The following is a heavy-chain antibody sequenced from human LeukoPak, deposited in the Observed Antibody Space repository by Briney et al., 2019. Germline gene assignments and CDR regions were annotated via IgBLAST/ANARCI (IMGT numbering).Heavy chain of an antibody. V-gene: IGHV4-4*07. Sequence: SETLSLTCTVSSGSINSYYWGWVRQPAGRGLEWIGRIYTTGNTNYNPSLKSRLTMSIGTSKGQFSLNLRSVTAADTAIYYCARHGYTASHYFLDYWSQGTLVTVSP. CDR1: SGSINSYY. CDR2: IYTTGNT. J-gene: IGHJ4*02. D-gene: IGHD3-16*01. CDR3: ARHGYTASHYFLDY.